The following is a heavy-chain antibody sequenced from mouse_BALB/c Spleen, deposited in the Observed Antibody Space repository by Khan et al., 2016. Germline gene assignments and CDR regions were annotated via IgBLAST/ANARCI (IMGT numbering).Heavy chain of an antibody. V-gene: IGHV3-2*02. Sequence: EVQLVESGPGLVKPSQSLSLTCTVTGYSITSDYAWNWIRQFPGNKLEWMGYISYSGSTSYKPSLKSRISITRDTSKNQFFLQLNSVTTEDTATYYCARSRVLDYWGQGTSVTVSS. CDR3: ARSRVLDY. CDR2: ISYSGST. CDR1: GYSITSDYA. J-gene: IGHJ4*01.